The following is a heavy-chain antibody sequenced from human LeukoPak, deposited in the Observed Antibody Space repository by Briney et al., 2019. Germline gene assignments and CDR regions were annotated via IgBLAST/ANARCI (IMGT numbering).Heavy chain of an antibody. V-gene: IGHV3-30*04. D-gene: IGHD3-10*01. Sequence: GGSLRLSCAASGFSFNSYPMHWVRQAPGKGLEWVAVILNDGNNKYYADSVKGRFTISRDNSNNTLSLQMNGLRVEDTAVYYCARPDDSESFYRANHYWGRGTLVTVS. CDR1: GFSFNSYP. CDR2: ILNDGNNK. CDR3: ARPDDSESFYRANHY. J-gene: IGHJ4*02.